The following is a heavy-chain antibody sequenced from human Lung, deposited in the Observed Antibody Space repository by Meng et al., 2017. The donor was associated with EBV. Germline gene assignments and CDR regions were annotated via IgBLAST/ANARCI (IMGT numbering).Heavy chain of an antibody. CDR3: VRAWDSGDSFDSFPNY. D-gene: IGHD2-21*02. V-gene: IGHV1-2*04. J-gene: IGHJ4*02. CDR1: RYIFTDYH. CDR2: MNPKSGGA. Sequence: VQMGAGLGEPGASVKVSCKGYRYIFTDYHIHWVRQAPGQGLEWVGWMNPKSGGANSGQRFQGWVTMTRDTSISTAYMELNRLKSDDTAIYYCVRAWDSGDSFDSFPNYWGQGTLVTVSS.